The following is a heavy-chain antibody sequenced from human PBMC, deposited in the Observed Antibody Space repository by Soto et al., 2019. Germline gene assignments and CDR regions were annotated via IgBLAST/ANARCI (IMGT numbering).Heavy chain of an antibody. CDR2: IYYSGST. CDR1: GGSISSYY. D-gene: IGHD5-18*01. J-gene: IGHJ5*02. CDR3: SILRLGYSTFDL. V-gene: IGHV4-59*08. Sequence: PSETLSLTCTVSGGSISSYYWSWIWQPPGKGLEWIGYIYYSGSTYYNPSLKSRVTISVDTSKNQFSLKLSSVTAADTAVYYCSILRLGYSTFDLWGQGTLVTVSS.